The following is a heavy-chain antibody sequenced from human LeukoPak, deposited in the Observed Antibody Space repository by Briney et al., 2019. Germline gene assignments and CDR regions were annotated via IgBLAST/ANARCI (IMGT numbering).Heavy chain of an antibody. CDR3: AKDGGPYQLSAPICNYFDY. CDR2: LSSSSSVI. V-gene: IGHV3-48*01. D-gene: IGHD3-16*01. Sequence: QAGGSLRLSCAASGFTFSTYAMDWVRQAPGKGLEWVSYLSSSSSVIYHADSVKGRFTISRDNSKNTLYLQMNSLRAEDTAVYYCAKDGGPYQLSAPICNYFDYWGQGTLVTVSS. J-gene: IGHJ4*02. CDR1: GFTFSTYA.